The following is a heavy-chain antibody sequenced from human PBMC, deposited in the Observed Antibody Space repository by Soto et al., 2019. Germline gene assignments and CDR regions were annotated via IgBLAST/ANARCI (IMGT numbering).Heavy chain of an antibody. CDR3: ARVEIGWVVTATYFDY. V-gene: IGHV3-7*05. CDR2: IKQDGSEK. D-gene: IGHD2-21*02. CDR1: GFTFSSYW. Sequence: GGSLRLSCAASGFTFSSYWMSWVRQAPGKGLEWVANIKQDGSEKYYVDSVKGRFTISRDNAKNSLYLQMNSLRAEDTAVYYCARVEIGWVVTATYFDYWGQGTLVTVSS. J-gene: IGHJ4*02.